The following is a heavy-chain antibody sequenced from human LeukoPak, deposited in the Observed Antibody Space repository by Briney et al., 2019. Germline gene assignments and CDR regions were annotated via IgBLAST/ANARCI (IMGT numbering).Heavy chain of an antibody. CDR2: IYHSGST. V-gene: IGHV4-4*02. Sequence: PSETLSLTCAVSGGSISSSNWWSWVRQPPGKGLEWIGEIYHSGSTNYNPSLKSRVTISVDKSNNQFSLKLTSVTAADTAVYYCARGAVTLRGAFDIWGQGTMVTVSS. J-gene: IGHJ3*02. CDR1: GGSISSSNW. D-gene: IGHD3-16*02. CDR3: ARGAVTLRGAFDI.